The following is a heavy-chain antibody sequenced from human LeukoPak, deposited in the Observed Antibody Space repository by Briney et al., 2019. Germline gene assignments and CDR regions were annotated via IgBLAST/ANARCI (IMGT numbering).Heavy chain of an antibody. J-gene: IGHJ5*02. V-gene: IGHV3-30-3*01. D-gene: IGHD2-2*01. CDR1: GFTFSSYA. CDR2: ISYDGSNK. CDR3: ARGGVVVPAGRFDP. Sequence: PGGSLRLSCAASGFTFSSYAMHWVRQAPGKGLEWVAVISYDGSNKYYADSVKGRFTISRDNAKNSLYLQMNSLRAEDTAVYYCARGGVVVPAGRFDPWGQGTLVTVSS.